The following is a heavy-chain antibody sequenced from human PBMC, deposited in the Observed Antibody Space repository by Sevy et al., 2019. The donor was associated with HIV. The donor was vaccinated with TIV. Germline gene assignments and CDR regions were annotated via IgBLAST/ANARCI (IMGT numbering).Heavy chain of an antibody. CDR2: FDPEDGKT. CDR3: ATTKDYYDSSGYPFDY. Sequence: ASVKVSCKVTGYTLPGFSMHWVRQTPAKGLEWMGTFDPEDGKTIYAQKFQDRAIMTEDTSADTAHMDLSSLTSEDTAVYYCATTKDYYDSSGYPFDYWGQGTLVTVSS. D-gene: IGHD3-22*01. V-gene: IGHV1-24*01. CDR1: GYTLPGFS. J-gene: IGHJ4*02.